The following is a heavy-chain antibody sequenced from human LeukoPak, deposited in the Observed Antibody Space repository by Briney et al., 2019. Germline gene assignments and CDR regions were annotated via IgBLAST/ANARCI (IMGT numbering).Heavy chain of an antibody. CDR2: IYYSGST. CDR1: GSSISNYY. Sequence: SETLSLTRTVSGSSISNYYWNWIRQPPGKGLEWIGYIYYSGSTNYNPSLKSRVTISVDTSKNQFSLRLTSVSAADTAVYYCARGFDSKSTYFDYWGQGTLLTVSS. V-gene: IGHV4-59*01. D-gene: IGHD5-12*01. J-gene: IGHJ4*02. CDR3: ARGFDSKSTYFDY.